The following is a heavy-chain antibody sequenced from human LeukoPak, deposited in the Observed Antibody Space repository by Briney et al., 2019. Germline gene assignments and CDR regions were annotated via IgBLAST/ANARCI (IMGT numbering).Heavy chain of an antibody. V-gene: IGHV3-43*01. CDR1: GFTFDDYT. Sequence: GGSLRLSCAASGFTFDDYTMHWVRQAPGKGLEWVSLISWDGGSTYYADSVKGRFTISRDNSKNSLYLQMNSLRTEDTALYYCAKDIGSGWYVPGYWGQGTLVTASS. CDR3: AKDIGSGWYVPGY. CDR2: ISWDGGST. J-gene: IGHJ4*02. D-gene: IGHD6-19*01.